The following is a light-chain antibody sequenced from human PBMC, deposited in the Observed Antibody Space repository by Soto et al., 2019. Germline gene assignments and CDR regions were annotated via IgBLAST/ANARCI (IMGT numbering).Light chain of an antibody. CDR3: AAWDDSLSGPV. Sequence: QSVLTQPPSASGTPGQRGTLSCSGSSSNIGSNYVYWYQQLPGTAPKLLIYRNNQRPSGVPDRFSGSKSGTSASLAISGLRSEDEADYYCAAWDDSLSGPVFGGGTEVTVL. J-gene: IGLJ2*01. V-gene: IGLV1-47*01. CDR1: SSNIGSNY. CDR2: RNN.